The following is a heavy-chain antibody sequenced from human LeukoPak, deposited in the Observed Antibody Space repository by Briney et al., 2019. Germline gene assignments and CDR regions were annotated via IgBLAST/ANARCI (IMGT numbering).Heavy chain of an antibody. J-gene: IGHJ3*02. CDR1: GFTFSSYT. Sequence: PGGSLRLSCAASGFTFSSYTLDWVRQAPGKGLEWVANIKQDGSEKYYVDSVKGRFTISRDNAKNSLYLQMNSLRAEDTAVYYCARDPPSGSSWPNDAFDIWGQGTMVTVSS. V-gene: IGHV3-7*05. D-gene: IGHD6-13*01. CDR2: IKQDGSEK. CDR3: ARDPPSGSSWPNDAFDI.